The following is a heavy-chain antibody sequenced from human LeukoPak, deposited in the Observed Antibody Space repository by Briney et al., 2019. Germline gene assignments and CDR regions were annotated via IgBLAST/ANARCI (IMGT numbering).Heavy chain of an antibody. CDR2: IGPYNDYK. CDR3: VREKYCSGDTCYPRAIDS. D-gene: IGHD2-15*01. J-gene: IGHJ4*02. Sequence: GASVKLSCKASGYIFTNYGISWVRQAPGQGLEWMGWIGPYNDYKNYAQKIQGRVTLTTDTSTNTEYMDLRRLRSEDTAVYYCVREKYCSGDTCYPRAIDSWGQGTLVTVSS. V-gene: IGHV1-18*01. CDR1: GYIFTNYG.